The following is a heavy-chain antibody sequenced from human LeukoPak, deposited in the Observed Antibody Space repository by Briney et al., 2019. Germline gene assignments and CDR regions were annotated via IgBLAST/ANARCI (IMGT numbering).Heavy chain of an antibody. CDR3: ARVGSGSYFLDGFDI. Sequence: GGSLRLSCAASGFTFSSYGMHWVRQAPGKGLEWVAVIWYDGSIKYYADSVKGRFTISRDNPKNTLYLQMNSLRAEDTAVYYRARVGSGSYFLDGFDIWGQGTMVTVSS. J-gene: IGHJ3*02. CDR1: GFTFSSYG. CDR2: IWYDGSIK. V-gene: IGHV3-33*01. D-gene: IGHD1-26*01.